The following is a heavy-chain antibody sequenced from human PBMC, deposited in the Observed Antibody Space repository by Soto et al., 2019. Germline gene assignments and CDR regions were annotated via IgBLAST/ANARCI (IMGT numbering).Heavy chain of an antibody. J-gene: IGHJ6*02. CDR2: IIPIFGTA. D-gene: IGHD6-19*01. V-gene: IGHV1-69*01. CDR1: GGTFSSYA. Sequence: QVQLVQSGAGVKKPGSSVKVSCKASGGTFSSYAISWVRQAPGQGLEWMGGIIPIFGTANYAQKFQGRVTITADESTSTAYMELSSLRSEDTAVYYCARVAGTAGLYYYYGMDVWGQGTTVTVSS. CDR3: ARVAGTAGLYYYYGMDV.